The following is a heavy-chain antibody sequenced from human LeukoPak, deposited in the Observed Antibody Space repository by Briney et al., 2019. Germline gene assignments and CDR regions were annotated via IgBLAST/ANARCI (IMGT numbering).Heavy chain of an antibody. CDR1: GLTFSSYA. CDR3: AKDRLYSSIWYDY. D-gene: IGHD6-13*01. CDR2: ISGSGGST. J-gene: IGHJ4*02. V-gene: IGHV3-23*01. Sequence: GGSLRLSCAASGLTFSSYAMSWVRQAPGKGLEWVSAISGSGGSTYYADSVKGRFTISRDNSKNTLYLQMNSLRAEDTAVYYCAKDRLYSSIWYDYWGQGTLVTVSS.